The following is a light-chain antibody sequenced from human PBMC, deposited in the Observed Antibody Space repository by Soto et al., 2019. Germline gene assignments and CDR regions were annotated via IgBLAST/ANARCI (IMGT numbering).Light chain of an antibody. J-gene: IGLJ1*01. CDR2: EVY. Sequence: QSALTQPASVSGSPGQSITFSCTGTSNDIGGYNYVSWFQHHPDKAPKLIIYEVYDRPSGVPDRFSGSKSGTSASLAISGLQSEDEADYYCAAWDVSLSGYVFGTGTKVTVL. CDR3: AAWDVSLSGYV. V-gene: IGLV2-14*01. CDR1: SNDIGGYNY.